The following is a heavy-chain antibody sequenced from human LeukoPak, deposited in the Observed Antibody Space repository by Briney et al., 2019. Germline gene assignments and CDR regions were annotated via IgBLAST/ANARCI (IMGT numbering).Heavy chain of an antibody. Sequence: ASVKVSCKVSGYTFTSYGISWVRQAPGQGLEWMGWISAYNGNTNYAQKLQGRVTMTTDTSTSTAYMELRSLRSDDTAVYYCARDPDFWSGWSRYYYYYGMDVWGQGTTVTVSS. CDR1: GYTFTSYG. J-gene: IGHJ6*02. V-gene: IGHV1-18*01. CDR2: ISAYNGNT. CDR3: ARDPDFWSGWSRYYYYYGMDV. D-gene: IGHD3-3*01.